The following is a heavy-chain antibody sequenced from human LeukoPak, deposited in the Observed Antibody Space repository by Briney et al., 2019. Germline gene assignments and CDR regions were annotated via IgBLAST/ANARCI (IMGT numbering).Heavy chain of an antibody. Sequence: PGGSLRLSCSASGFSFSSYAMHWVRQAPGKGLEWVALISYDKNNKYYADSVKGRFTISRDNSKNTLFVQMNSLRTEDTAVYYCARSGVQWQWLLTYDAFDIWGQGTMVTVSS. V-gene: IGHV3-30-3*01. CDR1: GFSFSSYA. CDR2: ISYDKNNK. CDR3: ARSGVQWQWLLTYDAFDI. D-gene: IGHD6-19*01. J-gene: IGHJ3*02.